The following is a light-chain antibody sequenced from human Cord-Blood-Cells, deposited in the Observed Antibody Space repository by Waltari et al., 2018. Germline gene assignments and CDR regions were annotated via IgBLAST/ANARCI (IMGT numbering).Light chain of an antibody. CDR2: GAS. CDR1: QSVSSSY. CDR3: QQYGSSPPLT. V-gene: IGKV3-20*01. Sequence: PGERATLSCRASQSVSSSYLAWYQQKPGQAPRLLIYGASSRATGIPDRFSGSGSGTDFTLTISRLEPEDFAVYYCQQYGSSPPLTFGGGTKVEIK. J-gene: IGKJ4*01.